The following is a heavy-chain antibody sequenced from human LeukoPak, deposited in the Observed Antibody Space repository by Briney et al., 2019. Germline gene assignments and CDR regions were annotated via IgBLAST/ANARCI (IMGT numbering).Heavy chain of an antibody. CDR3: ARITMVRGVSGYFDY. D-gene: IGHD3-10*01. J-gene: IGHJ4*02. CDR1: GFSLRTSGMC. V-gene: IGHV2-70*01. Sequence: SGPALLKPTQPLTLTCTFSGFSLRTSGMCVSWIRQPPGKALEWLTHIDWDDDKYCSTSLKTRLTISKDTSKNQVVLTMTNMDPVDTATYYCARITMVRGVSGYFDYWGQGTLVTVSS. CDR2: IDWDDDK.